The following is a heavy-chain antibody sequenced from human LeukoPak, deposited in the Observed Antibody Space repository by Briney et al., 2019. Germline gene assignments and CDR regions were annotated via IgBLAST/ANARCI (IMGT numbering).Heavy chain of an antibody. J-gene: IGHJ3*02. Sequence: ASVKVSCKASGYTFTSYGISWVRQAPGQGLEWMGWISAYNGNTNYAQKLQGRVTMTTDTSTSTAYMELRSLRSDDTAVYYCARDSIMYYDFWSGYHNAHAFDIWGQGTMVTVSS. V-gene: IGHV1-18*01. CDR3: ARDSIMYYDFWSGYHNAHAFDI. D-gene: IGHD3-3*01. CDR2: ISAYNGNT. CDR1: GYTFTSYG.